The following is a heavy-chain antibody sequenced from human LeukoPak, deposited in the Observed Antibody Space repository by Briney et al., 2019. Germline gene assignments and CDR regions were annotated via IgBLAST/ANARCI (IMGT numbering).Heavy chain of an antibody. CDR2: IIPIFGTA. Sequence: SVKVSCKASGGTFSSYAISWVRQAPGQGLEWMGRIIPIFGTANYAQKFQGGVTITTDESTSTAYMELSSLRSEDTAVYYCARAYYDSSGYYYFDYWGQGTLVTVSS. CDR3: ARAYYDSSGYYYFDY. CDR1: GGTFSSYA. J-gene: IGHJ4*02. D-gene: IGHD3-22*01. V-gene: IGHV1-69*05.